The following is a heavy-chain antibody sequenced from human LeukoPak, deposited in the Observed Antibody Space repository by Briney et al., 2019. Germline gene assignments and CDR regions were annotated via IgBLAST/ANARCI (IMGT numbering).Heavy chain of an antibody. D-gene: IGHD3-16*01. J-gene: IGHJ5*02. Sequence: EASVKVSCKASGYKFTDDYMHWVRQAPGQGLEFMGWINPDSGFTNYAQKFKGRVTMTRDTSISTAYLEVRSLTSDDTAVYYCAPTAEAYTSWWKAWGQGTLVTVSS. V-gene: IGHV1-2*02. CDR1: GYKFTDDY. CDR3: APTAEAYTSWWKA. CDR2: INPDSGFT.